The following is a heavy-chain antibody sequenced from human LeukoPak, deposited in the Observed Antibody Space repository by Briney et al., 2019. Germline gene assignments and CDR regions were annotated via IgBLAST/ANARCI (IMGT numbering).Heavy chain of an antibody. CDR2: ISYDENNK. J-gene: IGHJ4*02. CDR1: GFTFSSYA. CDR3: ARGSSRAFDY. V-gene: IGHV3-30*14. Sequence: PGGSLRLSCAASGFTFSSYAMHWVRQAPGKGLEWVAVISYDENNKYYADSVKGRFTVSRDNSKNTLYLQMNSLRAEDTAVYFCARGSSRAFDYWGQGTLVTVSS. D-gene: IGHD2-2*01.